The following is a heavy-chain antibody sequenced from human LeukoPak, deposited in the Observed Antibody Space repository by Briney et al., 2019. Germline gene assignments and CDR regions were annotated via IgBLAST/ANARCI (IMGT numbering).Heavy chain of an antibody. CDR2: ISGTVGGT. V-gene: IGHV3-23*01. J-gene: IGHJ3*02. Sequence: GGSLRLSCAASGFTFSGYAMSWVRQAPGKGLEWVSGISGTVGGTYYADSVKGQATFSRASAKTTLSVQRNMRRPEDTALDFCASEDTAMVRGRDAFDIWGQGTMVTVSS. CDR3: ASEDTAMVRGRDAFDI. CDR1: GFTFSGYA. D-gene: IGHD5-18*01.